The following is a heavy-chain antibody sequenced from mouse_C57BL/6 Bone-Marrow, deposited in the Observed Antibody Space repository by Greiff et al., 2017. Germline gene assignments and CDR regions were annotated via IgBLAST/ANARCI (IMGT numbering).Heavy chain of an antibody. D-gene: IGHD4-1*01. CDR1: GFTFSDYG. J-gene: IGHJ4*01. CDR2: ISSGSSTI. V-gene: IGHV5-17*01. CDR3: AKELGKGNAMDY. Sequence: EVKLVESGGGLVKPGGSLKLSCAASGFTFSDYGMHWVRQAPEKGLEWVAYISSGSSTIYYADTVKGRFTISRDNAKNTLFLQMTSLRSEDTAMYYCAKELGKGNAMDYWGQGTSVTVSS.